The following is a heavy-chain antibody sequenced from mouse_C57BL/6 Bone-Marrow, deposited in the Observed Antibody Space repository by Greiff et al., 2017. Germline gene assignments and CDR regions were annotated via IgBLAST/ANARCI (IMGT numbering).Heavy chain of an antibody. CDR1: GFTFSDYY. J-gene: IGHJ1*03. CDR2: ISNGGGST. Sequence: EVQGVESGGGLVQPGGSLKLSCAASGFTFSDYYMYWVRQTPEKRLEWVAYISNGGGSTYYPDTVKGRFTISRDNAKNTLYLQMSRLKSEDTAMYYCARQGLRPYWYFDVWGTGTTVTVSS. D-gene: IGHD2-4*01. CDR3: ARQGLRPYWYFDV. V-gene: IGHV5-12*01.